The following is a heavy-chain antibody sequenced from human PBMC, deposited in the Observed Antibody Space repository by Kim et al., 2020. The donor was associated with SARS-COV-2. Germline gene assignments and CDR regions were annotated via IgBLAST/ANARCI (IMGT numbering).Heavy chain of an antibody. CDR3: ASDYGSEYYYYGMDV. V-gene: IGHV6-1*01. D-gene: IGHD3-10*01. J-gene: IGHJ6*02. Sequence: GSVKSRRTINPDTSKNQFSLQLNSVTPEDTAVYYCASDYGSEYYYYGMDVWGQGTTVTVSS.